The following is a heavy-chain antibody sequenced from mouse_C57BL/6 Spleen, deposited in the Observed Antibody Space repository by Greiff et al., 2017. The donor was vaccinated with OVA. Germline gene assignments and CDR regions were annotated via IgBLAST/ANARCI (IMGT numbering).Heavy chain of an antibody. V-gene: IGHV1-50*01. CDR2: IDPSDSYT. CDR1: GYTFTSYW. J-gene: IGHJ2*01. D-gene: IGHD1-1*01. Sequence: QVQLQQPGAELVKPGASVKLSCKASGYTFTSYWMQWVKQRPGQGLEWIGEIDPSDSYTNYNQKFKGKATLTVDKPSSTAYMQLSSLTSEDSAVYYCARDYGSFECWGKGATLTVSS. CDR3: ARDYGSFEC.